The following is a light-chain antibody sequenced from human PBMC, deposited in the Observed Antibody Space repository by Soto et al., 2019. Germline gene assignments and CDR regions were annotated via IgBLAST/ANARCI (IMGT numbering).Light chain of an antibody. CDR2: LNRAGSH. Sequence: QLVLTQSPSASASLGASVKLTCTLSSGHSNYAIAWHQQQPEKGPRYLMKLNRAGSHSKGDGIPNRFSGSSSGAERYLTISGLQSEDEADYYCQTWGTGIVIFGGGTKLTVL. CDR1: SGHSNYA. CDR3: QTWGTGIVI. V-gene: IGLV4-69*01. J-gene: IGLJ2*01.